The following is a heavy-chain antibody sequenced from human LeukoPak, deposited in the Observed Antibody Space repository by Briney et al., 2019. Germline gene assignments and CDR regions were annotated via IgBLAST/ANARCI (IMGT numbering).Heavy chain of an antibody. J-gene: IGHJ3*02. D-gene: IGHD2/OR15-2a*01. CDR3: ARDISHDAFDI. CDR1: GFTFRSYW. CDR2: IKQDGSEK. Sequence: AGSLRLSCAASGFTFRSYWMSWVRQAPGKGLAWVANIKQDGSEKYYVDSVKGRFTISRDNAKNSLYLQMNSLRAEDTAVYYCARDISHDAFDIWGQGTMVTVSS. V-gene: IGHV3-7*03.